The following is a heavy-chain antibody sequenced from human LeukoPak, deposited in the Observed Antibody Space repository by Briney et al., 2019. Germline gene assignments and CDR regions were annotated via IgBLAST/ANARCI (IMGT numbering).Heavy chain of an antibody. CDR1: GYTFTGYY. V-gene: IGHV1-2*02. CDR3: ARGRSSTRPFDAFDI. J-gene: IGHJ3*02. CDR2: INPNSGGT. D-gene: IGHD2-2*01. Sequence: ASVKVSCKASGYTFTGYYMHWVRQAPGQGLEWMGWINPNSGGTNYAQKFQGRVTMTRDTSISTAYMELSRLRSDDTAVYYCARGRSSTRPFDAFDIWGQGTMVTVSS.